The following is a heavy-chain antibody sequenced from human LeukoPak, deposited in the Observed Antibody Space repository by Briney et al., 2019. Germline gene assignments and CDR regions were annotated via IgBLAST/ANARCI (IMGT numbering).Heavy chain of an antibody. CDR3: ARSEIGYSSGWFEMGAFDI. Sequence: PGGSLRLSCAASGFTFSSYAMSWVRQAPGKGLEWVSAISGSGGVTYYADSVKGRFTISRDNSKNTLYLQMNSLRAEDTAVYYCARSEIGYSSGWFEMGAFDIWGQGTMVTVSS. D-gene: IGHD6-19*01. J-gene: IGHJ3*02. CDR2: ISGSGGVT. CDR1: GFTFSSYA. V-gene: IGHV3-23*01.